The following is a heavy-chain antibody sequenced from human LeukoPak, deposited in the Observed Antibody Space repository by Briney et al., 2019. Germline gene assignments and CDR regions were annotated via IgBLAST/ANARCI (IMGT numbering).Heavy chain of an antibody. D-gene: IGHD1-26*01. CDR3: ARVRYSGVGGRFDAFDI. CDR2: IRSKPYGGTT. J-gene: IGHJ3*02. CDR1: GFTFGEYA. V-gene: IGHV3-49*03. Sequence: PGGSLRLSCTASGFTFGEYAVSWFRRAPGKGLEWVGFIRSKPYGGTTESAASVKGRLSISRDDSESIAYLQMNSLKTEDTAVYYCARVRYSGVGGRFDAFDIWGQGTMVTVSS.